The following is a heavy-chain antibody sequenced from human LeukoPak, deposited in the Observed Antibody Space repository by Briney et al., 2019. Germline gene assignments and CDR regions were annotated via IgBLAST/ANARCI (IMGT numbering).Heavy chain of an antibody. V-gene: IGHV4-30-2*01. CDR1: GGSISSGGYY. Sequence: SQTLSLTCTVSGGSISSGGYYWSWIRQPPGKGLEWIGYIYHSGSTYYNPSLKSRVTISVDRSKNQFSLKLSSVTAADTAVYYCARDPDVGAFDIWGQGTMVTVSS. D-gene: IGHD1-14*01. J-gene: IGHJ3*02. CDR3: ARDPDVGAFDI. CDR2: IYHSGST.